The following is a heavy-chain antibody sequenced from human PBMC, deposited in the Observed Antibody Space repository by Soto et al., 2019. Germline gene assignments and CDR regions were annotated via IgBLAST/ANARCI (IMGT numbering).Heavy chain of an antibody. V-gene: IGHV4-31*03. CDR2: IYYSGST. CDR3: ARDHSSSNYYYGMDV. D-gene: IGHD6-13*01. CDR1: VGSISSGGYY. Sequence: PSETLSLAGTVSVGSISSGGYYWSWIRQHPGKGLEWIGYIYYSGSTYYNPSLKSRVTISVDTSKNQFSLKLSSVTAADTAVYYCARDHSSSNYYYGMDVWGQGTTVTVSS. J-gene: IGHJ6*02.